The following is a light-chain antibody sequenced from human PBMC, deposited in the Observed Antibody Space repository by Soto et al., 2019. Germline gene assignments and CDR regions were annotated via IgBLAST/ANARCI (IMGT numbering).Light chain of an antibody. J-gene: IGKJ2*01. CDR3: QQYGSSPYT. V-gene: IGKV3-20*01. CDR1: QSVSSSS. CDR2: GAS. Sequence: EIVLTQSPGTLSLSPGERATLSCRASQSVSSSSLAWYQQKPGQAPRLLIYGASSRATGIPDSFSGSGSGTDFTLTIRRLEPEDFAVFYCQQYGSSPYTFGQATKLEIK.